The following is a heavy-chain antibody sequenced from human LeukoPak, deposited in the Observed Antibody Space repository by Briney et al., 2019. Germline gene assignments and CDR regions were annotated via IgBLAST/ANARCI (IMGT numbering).Heavy chain of an antibody. Sequence: ALSPTCTVSGGSISSGSYYWSWIRQPAGKGLEWIGRIYTSGSTNYNPSLKSRVTISVDTSKNQFSLKLSSVTAADTAVYYCVRHGGYCTSTSCLEYFQHWGQGTLVTVSS. CDR1: GGSISSGSYY. V-gene: IGHV4-61*02. D-gene: IGHD2-2*01. CDR3: VRHGGYCTSTSCLEYFQH. J-gene: IGHJ1*01. CDR2: IYTSGST.